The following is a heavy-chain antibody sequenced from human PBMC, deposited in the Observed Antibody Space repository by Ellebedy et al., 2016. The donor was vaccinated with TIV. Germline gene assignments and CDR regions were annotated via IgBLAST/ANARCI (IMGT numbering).Heavy chain of an antibody. J-gene: IGHJ4*02. D-gene: IGHD6-19*01. CDR2: ISGSGGST. CDR1: GLTFSSYA. Sequence: PGGSLRLSCAASGLTFSSYAMSWVRQAPGTGLEWVSGISGSGGSTYYADSVKGRFIISRDNSKNTLYLQMNSLRAEDTAVYYCANGFEFGAWYDYWGQGTLVTVSS. V-gene: IGHV3-23*01. CDR3: ANGFEFGAWYDY.